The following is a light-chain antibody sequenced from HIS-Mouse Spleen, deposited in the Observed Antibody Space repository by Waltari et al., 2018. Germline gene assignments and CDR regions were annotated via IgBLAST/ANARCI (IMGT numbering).Light chain of an antibody. J-gene: IGKJ1*01. CDR2: KAA. V-gene: IGKV1-5*03. CDR1: QSISIL. Sequence: DIQMTQSPSTLSASVGDRVTITFRASQSISILLAWYQQKPGKAPKLLIYKAASLESGVPSRFGGSGSGTEFTLTISSMQPDDFATYYCQQYNSYSGTFGQGTKVEIK. CDR3: QQYNSYSGT.